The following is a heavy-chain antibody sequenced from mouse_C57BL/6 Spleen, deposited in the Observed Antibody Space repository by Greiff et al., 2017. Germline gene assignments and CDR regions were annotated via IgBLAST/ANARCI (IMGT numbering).Heavy chain of an antibody. V-gene: IGHV1-64*01. CDR2: IHPTSGST. CDR1: GYTFTSYW. Sequence: QVQLQQPGAELVKPGASVKLSCKASGYTFTSYWMHWVKQRPGQGLEWIGMIHPTSGSTNYNEKFKSKATLTVDKSSSTAYMQLSSLTSEDSAVYYCAVITTVVEPDYWGQGTTLTVSS. D-gene: IGHD1-1*01. CDR3: AVITTVVEPDY. J-gene: IGHJ2*01.